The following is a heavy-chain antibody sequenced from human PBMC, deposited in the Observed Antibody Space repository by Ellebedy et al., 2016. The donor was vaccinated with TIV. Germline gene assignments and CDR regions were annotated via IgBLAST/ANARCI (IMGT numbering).Heavy chain of an antibody. Sequence: SVKVSCXASGCSFSSYALSWVRQAPGQGLEWMGGIIPIFGTANYAQKFQGRVTITADESTSTAYMELSSLRSEETAVYYCARDNSGSYGVFGYWGQGTLVTVSS. V-gene: IGHV1-69*13. CDR2: IIPIFGTA. J-gene: IGHJ4*02. D-gene: IGHD1-26*01. CDR1: GCSFSSYA. CDR3: ARDNSGSYGVFGY.